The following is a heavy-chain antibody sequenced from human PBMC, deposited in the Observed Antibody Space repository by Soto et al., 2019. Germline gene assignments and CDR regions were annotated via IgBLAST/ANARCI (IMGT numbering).Heavy chain of an antibody. CDR2: IYYSGST. Sequence: SETMSLTCTVAGGSISSYYWSWIRQPPGKGLEWIGYIYYSGSTNYNPSLKSRVTISVDTSKNQFSLKLSSVTAADTAVYYCARHSAGEDYWGQGTLVTVSS. CDR1: GGSISSYY. J-gene: IGHJ4*02. D-gene: IGHD4-17*01. CDR3: ARHSAGEDY. V-gene: IGHV4-59*08.